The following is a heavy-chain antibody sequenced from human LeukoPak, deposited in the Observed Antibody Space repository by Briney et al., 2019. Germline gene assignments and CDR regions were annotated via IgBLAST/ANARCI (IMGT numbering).Heavy chain of an antibody. CDR2: ISYDGSNK. CDR1: GFTFGSYG. V-gene: IGHV3-30*18. Sequence: GGSLRLSCAASGFTFGSYGMHWVRQAPGKGLEWVAVISYDGSNKYYADSVKGRFTISRDNSKNTLYLQMNSLRAEDTAVYYCSKKGQNGDYGKPDWGQGTLVTVSS. J-gene: IGHJ4*02. D-gene: IGHD4-17*01. CDR3: SKKGQNGDYGKPD.